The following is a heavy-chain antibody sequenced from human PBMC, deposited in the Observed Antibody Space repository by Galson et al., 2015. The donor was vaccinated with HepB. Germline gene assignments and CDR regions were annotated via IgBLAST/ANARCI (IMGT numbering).Heavy chain of an antibody. CDR3: ARDCSSATCLYGMDV. J-gene: IGHJ6*02. CDR2: ISANSGYT. Sequence: SVKVSCKGSGYTFSPYAYSWVRQAPGQGLEWMGWISANSGYTNYAQKLTGRVTMNTDTSTSTAFMELRSLRSDDTAVYYCARDCSSATCLYGMDVWGQGTTVTVSS. D-gene: IGHD2-2*01. V-gene: IGHV1-18*04. CDR1: GYTFSPYA.